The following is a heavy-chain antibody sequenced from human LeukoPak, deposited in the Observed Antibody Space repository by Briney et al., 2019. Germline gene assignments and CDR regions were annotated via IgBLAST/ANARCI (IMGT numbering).Heavy chain of an antibody. Sequence: ASVKVSCKASGYTFTSYGISWVRQAPGQGLEWMGWISAYNANTNVAQKLQGRVTMTRNTSISTAYMELSSLRSEDTAVYYCARAPYCSSTSCYERFDIWGQGTMVTVSS. CDR1: GYTFTSYG. V-gene: IGHV1-18*01. CDR2: ISAYNANT. J-gene: IGHJ3*02. D-gene: IGHD2-2*01. CDR3: ARAPYCSSTSCYERFDI.